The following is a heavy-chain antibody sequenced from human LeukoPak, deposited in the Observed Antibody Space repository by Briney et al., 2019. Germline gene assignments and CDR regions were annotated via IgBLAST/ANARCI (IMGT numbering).Heavy chain of an antibody. V-gene: IGHV3-30*18. CDR3: AKNSPPWYYYGMDV. J-gene: IGHJ6*02. D-gene: IGHD4-23*01. Sequence: GGSLRLSCAASGFTFSSYGMHWVRQAPGKGLEWVAVISYDGSNKYYADSVKGRFTISRDNSKNTLYLQMNSLRAEDTAVYYCAKNSPPWYYYGMDVWGQGTTVTVSS. CDR1: GFTFSSYG. CDR2: ISYDGSNK.